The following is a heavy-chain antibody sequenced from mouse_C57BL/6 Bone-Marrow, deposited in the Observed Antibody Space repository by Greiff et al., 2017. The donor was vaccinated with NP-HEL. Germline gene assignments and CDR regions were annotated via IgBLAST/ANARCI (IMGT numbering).Heavy chain of an antibody. V-gene: IGHV1-42*01. CDR1: GYSFTGYY. D-gene: IGHD2-10*01. CDR2: INPSTGGT. Sequence: VQLQQSGPELVKPGASVKISCKASGYSFTGYYMNWVKQSPEKSLEWIGEINPSTGGTTYNQKFKAKATLTVDKSSSTAYMQLKSLTSEDSAVYYCARPYYGSYYAMDYWGQGTSVTVSS. J-gene: IGHJ4*01. CDR3: ARPYYGSYYAMDY.